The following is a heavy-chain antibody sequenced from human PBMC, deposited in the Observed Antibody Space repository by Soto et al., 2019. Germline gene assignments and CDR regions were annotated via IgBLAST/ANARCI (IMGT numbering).Heavy chain of an antibody. CDR3: ARGWLDYYYGMDV. J-gene: IGHJ6*02. CDR1: GFTFSSYG. V-gene: IGHV3-33*01. CDR2: IWYDGSNK. Sequence: QVQLVESGGGVVQPGRSLRLSCAASGFTFSSYGMHWVRQAPGKGLEWVAVIWYDGSNKYYADSVKGRFTISRDNSKNTLYLQMNSLRAEDTAVYYCARGWLDYYYGMDVWGQGTTVTVSS. D-gene: IGHD6-19*01.